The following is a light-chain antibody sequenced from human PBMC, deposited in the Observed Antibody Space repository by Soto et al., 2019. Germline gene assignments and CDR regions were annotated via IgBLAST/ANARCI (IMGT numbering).Light chain of an antibody. Sequence: EILLTQSTGTLSLSPGERATLSCRASQSVSSSYLAWYQQKPGQAPRLLIYGASSRATGIPDRFSGSGSGTDFTLTISRLEPEDFAVYYCQQYGSSPRTFGQGTKVDIK. V-gene: IGKV3-20*01. CDR2: GAS. J-gene: IGKJ1*01. CDR3: QQYGSSPRT. CDR1: QSVSSSY.